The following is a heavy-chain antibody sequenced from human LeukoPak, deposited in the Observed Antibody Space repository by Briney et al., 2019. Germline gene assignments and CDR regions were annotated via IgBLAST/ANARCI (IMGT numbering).Heavy chain of an antibody. Sequence: SQALSLTCAISGDRVSSNSAALNWIRQSPSKGLEWLGRTYYRSKWYNYYAVSVKSRITINPDTSKNQFSLQLNSVTPEDTAVYYCAREATAGFDYWGQGTLVTVSS. CDR3: AREATAGFDY. D-gene: IGHD6-13*01. CDR1: GDRVSSNSAA. CDR2: TYYRSKWYN. J-gene: IGHJ4*02. V-gene: IGHV6-1*01.